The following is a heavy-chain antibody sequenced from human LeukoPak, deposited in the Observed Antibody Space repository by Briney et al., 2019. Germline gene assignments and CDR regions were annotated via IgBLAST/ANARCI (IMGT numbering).Heavy chain of an antibody. V-gene: IGHV4-39*07. J-gene: IGHJ4*02. CDR2: IYYSGST. CDR3: ARLRGWELGY. D-gene: IGHD1-26*01. CDR1: GGSISSSSYY. Sequence: PSETLSLTCTVSGGSISSSSYYWGWIRQPPGKGLEWIGSIYYSGSTYYNPSLKSRVTISVDTSKNQFSLKLSSVTAADTAVYYCARLRGWELGYWGQGTLVTVSS.